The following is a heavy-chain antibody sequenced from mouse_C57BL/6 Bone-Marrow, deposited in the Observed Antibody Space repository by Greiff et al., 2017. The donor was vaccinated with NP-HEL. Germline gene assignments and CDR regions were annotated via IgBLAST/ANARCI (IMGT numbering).Heavy chain of an antibody. CDR1: GYTFTDYE. CDR2: IDPVTGGT. D-gene: IGHD1-1*01. V-gene: IGHV1-15*01. J-gene: IGHJ4*01. Sequence: LVESGAELVRPGASVTLSCKASGYTFTDYEMHWVKQTPVHGLEWIGAIDPVTGGTAYNQKFKGKAILTADKSSSTAYMELRSLTSEDSAVYYCTRSGTTHGSSVGYAMDYWGQGTSVTVSS. CDR3: TRSGTTHGSSVGYAMDY.